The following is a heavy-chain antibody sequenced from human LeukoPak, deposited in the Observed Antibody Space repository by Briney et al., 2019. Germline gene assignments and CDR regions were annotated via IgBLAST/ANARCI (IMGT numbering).Heavy chain of an antibody. CDR1: GFTFSGSA. Sequence: GGSLRLSCAASGFTFSGSAMHWVRQASGKGLEWVGRIRSKANSYATAYAASVKGRFTISRDNSKNTLYLQMNGLRAEDTAVYYCARRVGSGWTQPYGMDVWGQGTTVTVSS. V-gene: IGHV3-73*01. D-gene: IGHD6-19*01. CDR2: IRSKANSYAT. J-gene: IGHJ6*02. CDR3: ARRVGSGWTQPYGMDV.